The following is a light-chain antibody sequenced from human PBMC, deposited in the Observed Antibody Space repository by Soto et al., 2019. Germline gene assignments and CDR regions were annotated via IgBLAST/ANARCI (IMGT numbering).Light chain of an antibody. CDR3: QQRSNWPLT. CDR1: QSVSSY. J-gene: IGKJ4*01. Sequence: EIVLTQSPATLSLSPGERATLSCRARQSVSSYLAWYQQKPGQAPRLLIYDASNRATGIPARFSGSGSGTDFTLTISSLEPEDFAVYYFQQRSNWPLTSGGGTKVEIK. CDR2: DAS. V-gene: IGKV3-11*01.